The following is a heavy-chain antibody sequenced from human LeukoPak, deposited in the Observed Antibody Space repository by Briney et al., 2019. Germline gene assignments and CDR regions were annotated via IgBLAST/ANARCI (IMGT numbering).Heavy chain of an antibody. V-gene: IGHV3-73*01. CDR1: GFTFSSYA. J-gene: IGHJ4*02. CDR2: IRSKANSYAT. Sequence: GGSLRLSCAASGFTFSSYAMSWVRQAPGKGLEWVGRIRSKANSYATAYAASVKGRFTISRDDSKNTAYLQMNSLKTEDTAVYYCTRLPMAGAAAGRDFDYWGQGTLVTVSS. CDR3: TRLPMAGAAAGRDFDY. D-gene: IGHD6-13*01.